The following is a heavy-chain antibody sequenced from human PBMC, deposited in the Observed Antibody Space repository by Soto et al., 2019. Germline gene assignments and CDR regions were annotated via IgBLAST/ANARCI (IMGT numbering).Heavy chain of an antibody. J-gene: IGHJ4*02. D-gene: IGHD5-18*01. CDR3: AKKLVLDTAMVD. Sequence: EVQLLESGGGLVQPGGSLRLSCAASGFTFSSYAMSWVRQAPGKGLEWVSAISGSGGSTYYAGSVKGRFTISRDNSKNALYLQVNSLRAEDTAVYYCAKKLVLDTAMVDWGQGTLVTVSS. CDR1: GFTFSSYA. CDR2: ISGSGGST. V-gene: IGHV3-23*01.